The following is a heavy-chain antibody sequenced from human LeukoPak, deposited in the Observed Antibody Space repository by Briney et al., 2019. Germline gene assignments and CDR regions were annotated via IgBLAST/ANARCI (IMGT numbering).Heavy chain of an antibody. D-gene: IGHD4-11*01. J-gene: IGHJ4*02. CDR1: GFTFSSYA. CDR2: ISGSGGST. CDR3: AKDQGRAPVTYFDY. Sequence: GGSLRFSCAASGFTFSSYAMSWVRQAPGKGLEWVSAISGSGGSTYYADSVKGRFTISRDNSKNTLYLQMNSLRAEDTAVYYCAKDQGRAPVTYFDYWGQGTLVTVSS. V-gene: IGHV3-23*01.